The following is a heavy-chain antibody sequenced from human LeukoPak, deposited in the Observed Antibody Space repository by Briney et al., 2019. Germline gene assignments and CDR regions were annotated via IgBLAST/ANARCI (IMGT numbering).Heavy chain of an antibody. CDR1: GGSLISTTYY. Sequence: PSETLSLTCAVSGGSLISTTYYWGWIRQPPGKGLEWIGSIYYSGSTYYNPSLKSRVTVSVDMSKNQFSLQLSSVTAADTAVYYSARAPRTGAWDMITFGGVIVHGDAFDFWGQGTMVTVSS. V-gene: IGHV4-39*07. D-gene: IGHD3-16*02. CDR2: IYYSGST. CDR3: ARAPRTGAWDMITFGGVIVHGDAFDF. J-gene: IGHJ3*01.